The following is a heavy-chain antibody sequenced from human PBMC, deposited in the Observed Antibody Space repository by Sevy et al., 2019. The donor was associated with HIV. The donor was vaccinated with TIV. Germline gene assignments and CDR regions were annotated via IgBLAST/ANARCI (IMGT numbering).Heavy chain of an antibody. CDR2: ISWNSANI. CDR3: AKDLSSGTLRWYSLDS. V-gene: IGHV3-9*01. D-gene: IGHD2-15*01. CDR1: GFSFNDYA. Sequence: SLRLSCAASGFSFNDYAMHWVRQPPGKGLEWVSGISWNSANIDYMDSVKDRFTISRDNAKKSLYLQMTSLGGEDTALYYCAKDLSSGTLRWYSLDSWGQGTLVTVSS. J-gene: IGHJ4*02.